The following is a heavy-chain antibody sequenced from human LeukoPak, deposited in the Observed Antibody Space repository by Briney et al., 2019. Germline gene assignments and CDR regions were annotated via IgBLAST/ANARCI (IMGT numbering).Heavy chain of an antibody. J-gene: IGHJ5*02. CDR3: ARHSHWFDP. V-gene: IGHV4-39*01. CDR1: GGSIGSSIYY. CDR2: ISYSGST. Sequence: ASETLSLSSTVSGGSIGSSIYYWGWIRQSPGKGLEWIGSISYSGSTYYNPSLKSRVTISVDTSKNQFSLKLSSVTAADTAVYYCARHSHWFDPWGQGTLVTVSS.